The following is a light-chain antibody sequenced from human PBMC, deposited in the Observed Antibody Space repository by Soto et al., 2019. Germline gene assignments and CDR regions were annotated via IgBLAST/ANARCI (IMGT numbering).Light chain of an antibody. J-gene: IGLJ1*01. CDR1: SSDVGGLHS. Sequence: QSALTQPRSVSGSPGQSVTISCTGPSSDVGGLHSVSWYQQRPGTAPKLMIFDGTKRPSGVPDRFSGSKSDNTASLTISGLPPQDEADYYCCSYAGRHVFVFGTGTK. CDR3: CSYAGRHVFV. CDR2: DGT. V-gene: IGLV2-11*01.